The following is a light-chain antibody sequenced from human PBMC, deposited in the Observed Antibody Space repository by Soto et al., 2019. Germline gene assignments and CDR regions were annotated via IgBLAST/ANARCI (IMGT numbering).Light chain of an antibody. CDR1: QRVYNW. V-gene: IGKV1-6*01. Sequence: AIQMTQSPSTVSASVGATVTITCRASQRVYNWLAWYQHAPGKDPKLLIYGASILHSGVPSRFSGSGSGTDFTLTISSLLPEDFATYYCLQDFNYPITFGQGTRLEIK. CDR3: LQDFNYPIT. J-gene: IGKJ5*01. CDR2: GAS.